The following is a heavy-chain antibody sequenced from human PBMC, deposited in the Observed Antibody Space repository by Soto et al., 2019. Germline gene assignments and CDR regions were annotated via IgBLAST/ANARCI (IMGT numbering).Heavy chain of an antibody. Sequence: PGGSLRLSCAASGFTFSSYGMHWVRQAPGKGLEWVAVISYDGSNKYYADSVKGRFTISRDNSKNTLYLQMNSLRAEDTAVYYCAKDLIARPAQGYSYGINFDYWGQGSLVTVSS. CDR2: ISYDGSNK. CDR3: AKDLIARPAQGYSYGINFDY. V-gene: IGHV3-30*18. D-gene: IGHD5-18*01. CDR1: GFTFSSYG. J-gene: IGHJ4*02.